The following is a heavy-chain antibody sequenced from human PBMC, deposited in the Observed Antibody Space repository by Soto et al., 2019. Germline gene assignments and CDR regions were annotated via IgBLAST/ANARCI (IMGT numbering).Heavy chain of an antibody. CDR2: IYYSGST. D-gene: IGHD3-9*01. J-gene: IGHJ4*02. CDR3: ARGDDIPVWQLGYFDY. Sequence: QVQLQESGPGLVKPSQTLSLTCTVSGGSISGGGYYWSWIRQHPGKGLEWIGYIYYSGSTYYNPSVKSRVTISVDTSKNQFSLKLSSVTAAHTAVYYCARGDDIPVWQLGYFDYRGQGTLVTVSS. V-gene: IGHV4-31*03. CDR1: GGSISGGGYY.